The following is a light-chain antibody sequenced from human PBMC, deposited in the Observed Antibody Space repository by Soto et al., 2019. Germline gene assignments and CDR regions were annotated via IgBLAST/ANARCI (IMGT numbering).Light chain of an antibody. CDR2: EVS. CDR1: SSDVGGYNH. V-gene: IGLV2-14*01. CDR3: SSSTTTITVL. Sequence: QSALTQPASVSGSPGQSITISCTGTSSDVGGYNHVSWYQQHPGKAPKLMIYEVSNRPSGVSIRFSGSKSGNTASLTISGLQAEDEADYYCSSSTTTITVLFGGGTKLTVL. J-gene: IGLJ2*01.